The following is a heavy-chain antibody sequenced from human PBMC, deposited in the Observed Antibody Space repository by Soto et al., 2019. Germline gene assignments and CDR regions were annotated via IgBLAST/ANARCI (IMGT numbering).Heavy chain of an antibody. CDR3: NMTTVTKWGY. CDR1: GFTFSGSA. V-gene: IGHV3-73*01. CDR2: IRSKANSYAT. D-gene: IGHD4-17*01. Sequence: EVQLVESGGGLVQPGGSLKLSCAASGFTFSGSAMHWVRQASGKGLEWVGRIRSKANSYATAYAASVKGRFTISRDDSKNTAYLQMNSLKTEDTAVYYCNMTTVTKWGYWGQGTLVTVSS. J-gene: IGHJ4*02.